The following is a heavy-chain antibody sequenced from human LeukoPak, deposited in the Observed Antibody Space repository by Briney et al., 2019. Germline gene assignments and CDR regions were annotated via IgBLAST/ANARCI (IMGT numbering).Heavy chain of an antibody. CDR3: AREISGPLAAAGGYYYYYMDV. CDR1: GFTFSSYW. CDR2: IKQDGSEK. J-gene: IGHJ6*03. V-gene: IGHV3-7*01. D-gene: IGHD6-13*01. Sequence: GGSLRLSCAASGFTFSSYWMSWVRQAPGKGLEWVANIKQDGSEKYYVDSVKGRFTISRDNAKNSLYLQMNSLRAEDTAVYYCAREISGPLAAAGGYYYYYMDVWGKGTTVTISS.